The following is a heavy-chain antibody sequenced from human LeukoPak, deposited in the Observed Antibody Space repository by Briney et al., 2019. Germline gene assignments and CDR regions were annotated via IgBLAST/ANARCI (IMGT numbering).Heavy chain of an antibody. CDR1: GYTFTGYY. V-gene: IGHV1-2*02. CDR3: ARSNDDYDFYYYYGMDV. CDR2: INPNSGGT. Sequence: GASAKVSCKASGYTFTGYYMHWVRQAPGQGLEWMGWINPNSGGTNYAQKFQGRVTMTRDTSISTAYMELSRLRSDDTAVYYCARSNDDYDFYYYYGMDVWGQGTTVTVSS. J-gene: IGHJ6*02. D-gene: IGHD4-17*01.